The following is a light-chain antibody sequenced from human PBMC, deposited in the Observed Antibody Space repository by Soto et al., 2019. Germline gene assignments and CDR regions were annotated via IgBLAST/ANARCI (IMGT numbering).Light chain of an antibody. Sequence: IVMTQSPATLSVSPWERATLSCRASQSVSSNLAWYQQKPGQAPRLLIYGASTRATGIPARFSGSGSGTDFTLTISSLQSEDFAVYYCQQYNNRPLTFGGGTKVDIK. J-gene: IGKJ4*01. CDR1: QSVSSN. V-gene: IGKV3-15*01. CDR3: QQYNNRPLT. CDR2: GAS.